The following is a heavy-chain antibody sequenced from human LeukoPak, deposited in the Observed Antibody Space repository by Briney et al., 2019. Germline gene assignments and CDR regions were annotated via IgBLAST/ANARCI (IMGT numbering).Heavy chain of an antibody. D-gene: IGHD5-12*01. CDR3: ARGISRGGYSGYDAFDI. V-gene: IGHV1-3*01. J-gene: IGHJ3*02. Sequence: ASVKVSCKASGYTFTSYAMHWVRQAPGQRLEWVGWINAGNGNTKYSQKFQGRVTITRDTSASTAYMELSSLRSEDTAVYYCARGISRGGYSGYDAFDIWGQGTMVTVSS. CDR2: INAGNGNT. CDR1: GYTFTSYA.